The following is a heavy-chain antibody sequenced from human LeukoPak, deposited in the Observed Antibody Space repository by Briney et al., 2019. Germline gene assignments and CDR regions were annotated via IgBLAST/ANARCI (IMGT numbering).Heavy chain of an antibody. V-gene: IGHV4-30-4*01. CDR1: GGSISSGDYY. D-gene: IGHD2-2*01. Sequence: PSQTLSLTCTVSGGSISSGDYYWSWIRQPPGKGLEWIGYIYYSGSTYYNPSLKSRVTISVDTSKNQFSLKLSSVTAAGTAVYYCARGDIVVVPAASYYYYGMDVWGQGTTVTVSS. J-gene: IGHJ6*02. CDR3: ARGDIVVVPAASYYYYGMDV. CDR2: IYYSGST.